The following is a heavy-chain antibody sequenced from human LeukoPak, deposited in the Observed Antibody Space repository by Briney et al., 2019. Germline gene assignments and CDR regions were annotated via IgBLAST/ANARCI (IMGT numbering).Heavy chain of an antibody. CDR2: MNPNSGNT. V-gene: IGHV1-8*01. CDR3: ARGHSIAARPNPPQFGHYYYYMDV. CDR1: GYTFTSYD. J-gene: IGHJ6*03. D-gene: IGHD6-6*01. Sequence: ASVKVSCKASGYTFTSYDINWVRQATGQGLEWMGWMNPNSGNTGYAQKFQGRVTMTRNTSISTAYMELSSLRSEDTAVYYCARGHSIAARPNPPQFGHYYYYMDVWGKGTTVTVSS.